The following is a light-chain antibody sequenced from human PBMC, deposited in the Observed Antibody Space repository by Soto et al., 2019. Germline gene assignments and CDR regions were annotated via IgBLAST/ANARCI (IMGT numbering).Light chain of an antibody. CDR2: LNGDGSH. CDR3: QTWGTGIHVV. CDR1: SGHSTYA. J-gene: IGLJ2*01. Sequence: QLVLTQSPSASASLGASVKLTCTLSSGHSTYAIAWHQQQPEKGPRYLMKLNGDGSHNKGDGIPDRFSGSSSGAERYLTISSLQSEDEADYYCQTWGTGIHVVFGGGTKVTVL. V-gene: IGLV4-69*01.